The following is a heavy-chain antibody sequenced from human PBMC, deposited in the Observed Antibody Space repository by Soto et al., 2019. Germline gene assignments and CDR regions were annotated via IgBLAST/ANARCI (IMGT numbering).Heavy chain of an antibody. J-gene: IGHJ4*02. CDR3: ARDRTTMVRGVIPPGAY. V-gene: IGHV1-18*01. Sequence: ASVKVSCKASGYTFTSYGISLVRQAPGQGLEWMGWISAYNGNTNYAQKLQGRVTMTTDTSTSTAYMELRSLRSDDTAVYYCARDRTTMVRGVIPPGAYWGQGTLVTVSS. CDR2: ISAYNGNT. D-gene: IGHD3-10*01. CDR1: GYTFTSYG.